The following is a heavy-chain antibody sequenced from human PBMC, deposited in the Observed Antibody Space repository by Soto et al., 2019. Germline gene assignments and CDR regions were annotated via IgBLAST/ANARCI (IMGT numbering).Heavy chain of an antibody. J-gene: IGHJ3*01. Sequence: EVQLLESGGGLVQPGGSLRLSCAASGFTFSSYAMSWVRQTPGEGPEWVSGISANGAGKYYADSVKGQLTISRDNSRNTLYLQMNSLRAEDTAVYYCARADSSSGRTGGGAFDVWGQGTMVTVSS. V-gene: IGHV3-23*01. CDR2: ISANGAGK. CDR3: ARADSSSGRTGGGAFDV. CDR1: GFTFSSYA. D-gene: IGHD3-22*01.